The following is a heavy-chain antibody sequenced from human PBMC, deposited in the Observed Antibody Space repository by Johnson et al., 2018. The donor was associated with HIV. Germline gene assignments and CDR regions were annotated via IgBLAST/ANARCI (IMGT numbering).Heavy chain of an antibody. CDR3: AKDKGGYSSGWFAFDI. CDR2: ISFDGNLK. V-gene: IGHV3-33*03. D-gene: IGHD6-19*01. Sequence: QVQLVESGGGVVQPGKSLTLSCVGSGLSFSNFGIHWVRQAPGNGAEWVAVISFDGNLKKYADSVKGRFTLPRDHSKNTLYLQMTSLRAEDTAVYYCAKDKGGYSSGWFAFDIWGQGTMVTVSS. CDR1: GLSFSNFG. J-gene: IGHJ3*02.